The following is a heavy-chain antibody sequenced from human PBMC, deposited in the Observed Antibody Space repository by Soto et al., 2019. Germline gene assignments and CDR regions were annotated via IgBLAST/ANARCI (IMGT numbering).Heavy chain of an antibody. CDR2: INNSGST. Sequence: QVQLQQWGAGLLKPSETLSLTCAVYGGAFSGYYWSWIRQPPGMGLEWIGEINNSGSTNYNPSLNRRVYVSVDPSRTHFSLKRSSVSAADPAVYYCELDGVSRNWFDPWGQGTLVTVSS. CDR1: GGAFSGYY. V-gene: IGHV4-34*01. CDR3: ELDGVSRNWFDP. J-gene: IGHJ5*02. D-gene: IGHD6-6*01.